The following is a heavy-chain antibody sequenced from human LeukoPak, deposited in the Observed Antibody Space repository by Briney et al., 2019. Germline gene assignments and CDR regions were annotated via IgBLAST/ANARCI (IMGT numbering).Heavy chain of an antibody. V-gene: IGHV3-48*03. CDR2: ISSSGSTI. J-gene: IGHJ4*02. CDR3: ARDYGGSSPFDY. D-gene: IGHD4-23*01. CDR1: GFTFRSYE. Sequence: GGSLRLSCAASGFTFRSYEMHWVRQAPGKGLEWVPYISSSGSTIYYADSVKGRFTISRDNAKNSLYLQMNRLRAEDTAVYYCARDYGGSSPFDYWGQGTLVTVSS.